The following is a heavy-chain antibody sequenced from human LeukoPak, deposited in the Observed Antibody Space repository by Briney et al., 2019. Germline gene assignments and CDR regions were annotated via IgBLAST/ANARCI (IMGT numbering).Heavy chain of an antibody. CDR3: ASLKGYYYDSSGYYYENYFDY. D-gene: IGHD3-22*01. CDR1: GGSISSYY. J-gene: IGHJ4*02. V-gene: IGHV4-4*07. Sequence: SETLSLTCTVSGGSISSYYWSWIRQPAGQGLEWIGRIYTSGSTNYNPSPKSRVTMSVDTSKNQFSLKLSSVTAADTAVYYCASLKGYYYDSSGYYYENYFDYWGQGTLVTVSS. CDR2: IYTSGST.